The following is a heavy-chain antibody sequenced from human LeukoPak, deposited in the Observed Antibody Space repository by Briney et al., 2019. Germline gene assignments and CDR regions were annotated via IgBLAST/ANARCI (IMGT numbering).Heavy chain of an antibody. Sequence: SETLSLTCTVSGGSISSYYWSWIRQPAGKGLEWIGRIYTSGSTKYNPSLKSRVTMSGDTSKNQFSLKLSSVTAADTAAYYCAREQNVLRYFDWLPHDAFDIWGQGTIVTVSS. CDR1: GGSISSYY. D-gene: IGHD3-9*01. CDR3: AREQNVLRYFDWLPHDAFDI. V-gene: IGHV4-4*07. J-gene: IGHJ3*02. CDR2: IYTSGST.